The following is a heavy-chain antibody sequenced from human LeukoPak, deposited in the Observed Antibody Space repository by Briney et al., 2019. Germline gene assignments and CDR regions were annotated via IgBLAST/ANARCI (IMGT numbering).Heavy chain of an antibody. J-gene: IGHJ4*02. D-gene: IGHD2-2*01. Sequence: ASVKVSCKASGYTFTGYYMHWVRQARGQGLEWMGIINPSSGSTSYALKFQGRVTMTRDTSTSTVYMELSSLRSEDTAVYYCARDGRRGIVVVPAASRTFDYYFDYWGQGTLVTVSS. CDR1: GYTFTGYY. V-gene: IGHV1-46*01. CDR2: INPSSGST. CDR3: ARDGRRGIVVVPAASRTFDYYFDY.